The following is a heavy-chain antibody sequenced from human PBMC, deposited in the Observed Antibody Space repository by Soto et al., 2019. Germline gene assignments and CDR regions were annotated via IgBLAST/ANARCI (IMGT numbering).Heavy chain of an antibody. V-gene: IGHV1-3*01. Sequence: QVPLVQSGAEVEKPGASVKVSCKASGYTFTNYAVHWVRQAPGQRLEWMGWINAGNGNTRFSQNLQGRVTITRDTSARTVYRELSSLRSEDTAVYYCARGHLAVVPVASWFYYMDVWGKGTTVTVSS. CDR2: INAGNGNT. D-gene: IGHD2-2*01. CDR1: GYTFTNYA. J-gene: IGHJ6*03. CDR3: ARGHLAVVPVASWFYYMDV.